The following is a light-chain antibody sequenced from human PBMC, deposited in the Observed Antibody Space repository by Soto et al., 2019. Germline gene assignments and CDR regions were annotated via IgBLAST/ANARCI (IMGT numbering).Light chain of an antibody. CDR1: QRVDDSH. J-gene: IGKJ5*01. CDR3: QQYRMSPNT. V-gene: IGKV3-20*01. CDR2: GAS. Sequence: EIVLTQSPGTLSLSPVERATLSCRASQRVDDSHLSWYQLRPGQAPRILIYGASTRATGIPDRFSGSGSGTDLSLTIRGLKPEDFAVYYCQQYRMSPNTFGKGTRLEIK.